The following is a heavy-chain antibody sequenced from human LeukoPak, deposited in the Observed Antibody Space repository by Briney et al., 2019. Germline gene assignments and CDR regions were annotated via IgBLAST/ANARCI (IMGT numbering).Heavy chain of an antibody. Sequence: PSETLSLTCTVSGGSISSYYWSWIRQPPGKGLEWIGYIYYSGSTNYNPSLKSRVTISVDTSKNQFSLKLSSVTAADTAVYYCARGDLLPGYSAPVGDYWGQGTLVTVSS. CDR1: GGSISSYY. V-gene: IGHV4-59*01. CDR3: ARGDLLPGYSAPVGDY. D-gene: IGHD3-9*01. CDR2: IYYSGST. J-gene: IGHJ4*02.